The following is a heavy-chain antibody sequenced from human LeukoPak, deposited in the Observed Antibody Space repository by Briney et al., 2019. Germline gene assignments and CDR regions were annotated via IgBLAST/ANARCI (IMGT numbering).Heavy chain of an antibody. V-gene: IGHV3-30*18. D-gene: IGHD6-19*01. Sequence: GGSLRLSCAASGFTFSSYGMHWVRQAPGQGLEWVAVISYDGSNKYYADSVKGRFTISRDNSKNTLYLQMNSLRAEDTAVYYCAKEGQWLGYFDYWGQGTLVTVSS. CDR2: ISYDGSNK. J-gene: IGHJ4*02. CDR1: GFTFSSYG. CDR3: AKEGQWLGYFDY.